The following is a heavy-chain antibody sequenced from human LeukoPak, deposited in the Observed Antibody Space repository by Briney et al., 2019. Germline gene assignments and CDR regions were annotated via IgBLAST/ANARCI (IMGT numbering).Heavy chain of an antibody. D-gene: IGHD4-17*01. CDR1: GGTFSSYA. CDR3: ARPKPLNGESDY. J-gene: IGHJ4*02. Sequence: ASVKVSCKASGGTFSSYAISWVRQAPGQGLEWMGGIIPIFGTANYAQKLRGRVTMTTDTSTSTAYMELRSLRSDDTAVYYCARPKPLNGESDYWGQGTLVTVSS. CDR2: IIPIFGTA. V-gene: IGHV1-69*05.